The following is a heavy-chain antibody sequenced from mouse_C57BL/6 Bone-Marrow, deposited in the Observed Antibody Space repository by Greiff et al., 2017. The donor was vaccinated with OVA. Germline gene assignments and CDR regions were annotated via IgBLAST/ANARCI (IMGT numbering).Heavy chain of an antibody. V-gene: IGHV1-7*01. J-gene: IGHJ3*01. Sequence: QVHVKQSGAELAKPGASVKLSCKASGYTFTSYWMHWVKQRPGQGLEWIGYINPSSGYTKYNQKFKDKATLTADKSSSTAYMQLSSLTYEDSAVYYCVTDGYPWFAYWGQGTLVTVSA. CDR3: VTDGYPWFAY. CDR1: GYTFTSYW. CDR2: INPSSGYT. D-gene: IGHD2-3*01.